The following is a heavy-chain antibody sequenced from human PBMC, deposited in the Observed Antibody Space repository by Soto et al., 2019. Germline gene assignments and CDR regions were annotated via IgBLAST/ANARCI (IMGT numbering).Heavy chain of an antibody. CDR2: ISPSGGST. Sequence: GASVKVSCKASGYTFTSYYIHWVRQAPGQGLEWMGIISPSGGSTSYAQKFQGRVTMTRDTSTSTVYMELSSLRSEDTAVYYCARDTGRSSGYYPLCAFDIWGQGTMVTVSS. CDR3: ARDTGRSSGYYPLCAFDI. D-gene: IGHD3-22*01. J-gene: IGHJ3*02. CDR1: GYTFTSYY. V-gene: IGHV1-46*03.